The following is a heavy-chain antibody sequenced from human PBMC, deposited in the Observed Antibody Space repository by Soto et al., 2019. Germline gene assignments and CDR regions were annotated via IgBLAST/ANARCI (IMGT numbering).Heavy chain of an antibody. CDR2: INSDGSST. CDR3: AVAVAGPTAIGY. CDR1: GFTFGSYW. D-gene: IGHD6-19*01. J-gene: IGHJ4*02. Sequence: EVQLVESGGGLVQPGGSLRLSCAASGFTFGSYWMHWVRQAPGKGLVWVSRINSDGSSTSYADSVKGRFTISRDNAKNALSLQMNSWRAGDTAVYYCAVAVAGPTAIGYWGQGTLVTVSS. V-gene: IGHV3-74*01.